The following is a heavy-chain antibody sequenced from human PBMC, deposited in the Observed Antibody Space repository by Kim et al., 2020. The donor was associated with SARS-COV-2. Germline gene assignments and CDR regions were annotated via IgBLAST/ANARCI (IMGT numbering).Heavy chain of an antibody. Sequence: SETLSLTCTVSGGSISSGGYYWSWIRQHPGKGLEWIGYIYYSGSTYYNPSLKSRVTISVDTSKNQFSLKLSSVTAADTAVYYCASCGYSYGFPYYYMDVWGKGTTVTVSS. V-gene: IGHV4-31*03. D-gene: IGHD5-18*01. CDR2: IYYSGST. CDR3: ASCGYSYGFPYYYMDV. CDR1: GGSISSGGYY. J-gene: IGHJ6*03.